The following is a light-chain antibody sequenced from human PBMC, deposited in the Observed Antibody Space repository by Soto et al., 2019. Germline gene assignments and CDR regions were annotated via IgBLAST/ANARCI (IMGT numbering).Light chain of an antibody. V-gene: IGKV1-5*01. CDR2: DAS. J-gene: IGKJ1*01. CDR1: QSISAW. Sequence: DIQLTQSPSTLSASVGDRVTITCRASQSISAWLAWYQQKPGKGPKLLIYDASNLESGGPSRFSGSGSGTEFTLTISSLQPDDFATYYCQQYNSYSPTFGQGTKV. CDR3: QQYNSYSPT.